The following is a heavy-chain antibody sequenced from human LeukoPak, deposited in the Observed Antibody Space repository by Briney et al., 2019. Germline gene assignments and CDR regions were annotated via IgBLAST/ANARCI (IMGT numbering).Heavy chain of an antibody. CDR1: GGSVSGYY. J-gene: IGHJ5*01. CDR2: IYYSGST. V-gene: IGHV4-59*02. D-gene: IGHD3-10*01. Sequence: SETLSLTCLVSGGSVSGYYWSWVRQPPGKGLEWIGYIYYSGSTIYNPSLKSRVTISIDMSKNQFSLKLTSVTAADTAVYYCTRDSQLEWFYSWGQGTLVTVSS. CDR3: TRDSQLEWFYS.